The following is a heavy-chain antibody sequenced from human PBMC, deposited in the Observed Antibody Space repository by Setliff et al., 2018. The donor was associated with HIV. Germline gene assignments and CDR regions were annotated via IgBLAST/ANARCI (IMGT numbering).Heavy chain of an antibody. J-gene: IGHJ3*02. V-gene: IGHV4-30-4*08. Sequence: SETLSLTCTVSGDSIANNDYYWSWIRQPPGKGLEWIGYIYYTGNTHYNPSLQSQLTISIDTSKQQFSLKLSSVTAADTAVYYCARVGLSSGFELDIWGQGTMVTGSS. D-gene: IGHD3-22*01. CDR1: GDSIANNDYY. CDR2: IYYTGNT. CDR3: ARVGLSSGFELDI.